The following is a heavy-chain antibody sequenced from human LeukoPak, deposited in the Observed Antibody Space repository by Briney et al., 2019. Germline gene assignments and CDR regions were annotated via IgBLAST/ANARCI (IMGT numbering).Heavy chain of an antibody. CDR1: GYSFTDYT. CDR2: ISASNGNT. CDR3: ARGIDWFLFDY. D-gene: IGHD3-9*01. V-gene: IGHV1-18*01. J-gene: IGHJ4*02. Sequence: ASVKVSCKTSGYSFTDYTITWVRQVRGQGLQWVGWISASNGNTDYAQSFQGRATMTTDTSTSTAYMELRSLRSDDTAVYYCARGIDWFLFDYWGQGTLVTVSS.